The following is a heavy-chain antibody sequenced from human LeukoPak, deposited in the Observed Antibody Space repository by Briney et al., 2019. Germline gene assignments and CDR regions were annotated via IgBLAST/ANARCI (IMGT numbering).Heavy chain of an antibody. D-gene: IGHD6-13*01. Sequence: PSQTLSLTCTVSGGSISSGSYYWSWIRQPAGKGLEWIGRIYTSGSTNYNPSLKSRVTISVDTSKNQFSLKLSSVTAADTAVYYCARVSSSWYDWFDPWAREPWSPSPQ. CDR3: ARVSSSWYDWFDP. V-gene: IGHV4-61*02. CDR1: GGSISSGSYY. J-gene: IGHJ5*02. CDR2: IYTSGST.